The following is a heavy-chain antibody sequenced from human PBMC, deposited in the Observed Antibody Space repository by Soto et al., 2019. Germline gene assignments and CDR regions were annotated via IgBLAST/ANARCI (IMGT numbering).Heavy chain of an antibody. CDR2: ISWNSGSI. Sequence: ESGGGLVQPGRSLRLSCAASGFTFDDYAMHWVRQAPGKGLEWVSGISWNSGSIGSADSVKGRFTISRDNAKNSLYLQMNSLRAEDTALYYCAKDRGYSGYHLFLHAFDIWGQGTMVTVSS. CDR3: AKDRGYSGYHLFLHAFDI. CDR1: GFTFDDYA. J-gene: IGHJ3*02. V-gene: IGHV3-9*01. D-gene: IGHD5-12*01.